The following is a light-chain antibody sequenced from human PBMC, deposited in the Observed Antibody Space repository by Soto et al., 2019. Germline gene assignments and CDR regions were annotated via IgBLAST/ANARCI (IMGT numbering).Light chain of an antibody. CDR1: QSVSSSY. CDR2: GAS. CDR3: QQYGSSPPIT. J-gene: IGKJ5*01. Sequence: EIVLTQSPGTLSLSPGERATLSCRASQSVSSSYLAWYQQKPGQAPRLLIYGASNRATGIPDRCRGSGSGTDFNLTISRLDPEDFAVYYCQQYGSSPPITFGQGTRLEIK. V-gene: IGKV3-20*01.